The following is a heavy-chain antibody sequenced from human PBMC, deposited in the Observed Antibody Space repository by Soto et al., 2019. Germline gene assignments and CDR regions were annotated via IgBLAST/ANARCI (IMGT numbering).Heavy chain of an antibody. V-gene: IGHV3-30*18. J-gene: IGHJ4*02. D-gene: IGHD1-26*01. CDR1: GFTFSSYG. CDR2: ISYDGSNK. CDR3: AKAAYSGSYFDY. Sequence: QVQLVESGGGMVQPGRSLRLSCAASGFTFSSYGMHWVRQAPGKGLEWVAVISYDGSNKYYADSVKGRFTISRDNSKNTLYLQMNSLRAEDTAVYYCAKAAYSGSYFDYWGQGTLVTVSS.